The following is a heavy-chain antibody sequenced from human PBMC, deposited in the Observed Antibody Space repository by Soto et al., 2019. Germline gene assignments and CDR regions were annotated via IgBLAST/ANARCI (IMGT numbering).Heavy chain of an antibody. CDR1: GYTFTSYG. D-gene: IGHD6-6*01. Sequence: ASVKVSCKASGYTFTSYGISWARQAPGQGLEWMGWISAYNGNTNYAQKLQGRVTMTTDTSTSTAYMELRSLRSDDTAVYYCARGYAGAARYYYYYYMDVWGKGTTVTVSS. V-gene: IGHV1-18*01. J-gene: IGHJ6*03. CDR2: ISAYNGNT. CDR3: ARGYAGAARYYYYYYMDV.